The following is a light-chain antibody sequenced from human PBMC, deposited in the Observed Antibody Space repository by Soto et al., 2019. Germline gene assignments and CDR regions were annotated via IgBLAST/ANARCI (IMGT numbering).Light chain of an antibody. CDR2: YAS. Sequence: DIQMTQSPSSLSASVGDRVTITCRASQDISNYFTWYQQRPGKAPKLLIYYASNLERGVPSRFSGTRSGTHFTFAITSLQPEDVATYYCRQSDSLPITFGQGTRLEI. CDR3: RQSDSLPIT. CDR1: QDISNY. J-gene: IGKJ5*01. V-gene: IGKV1-33*01.